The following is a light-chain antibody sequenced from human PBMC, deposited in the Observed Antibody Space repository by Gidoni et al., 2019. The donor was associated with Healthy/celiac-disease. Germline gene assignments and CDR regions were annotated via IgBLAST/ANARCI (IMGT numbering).Light chain of an antibody. CDR3: QQYSSSLALS. CDR1: QSVSSSY. J-gene: IGKJ4*01. V-gene: IGKV3-20*01. Sequence: EIVLTPSPDTLSLSPAERATLSCRASQSVSSSYLSWYQPKPGQAPRLLIYGASSRATGIPDRFSGSGSGTDFTLTISRLEAEDFAVYYCQQYSSSLALSFGGGTTVEIK. CDR2: GAS.